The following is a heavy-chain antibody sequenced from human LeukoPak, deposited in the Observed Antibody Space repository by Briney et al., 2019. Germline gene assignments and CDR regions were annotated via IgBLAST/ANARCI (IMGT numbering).Heavy chain of an antibody. Sequence: ASVKVSCKASGYTFTSYDINWVRQATGQGLEWMGWMNPNSGNTGYAQKFQGRVTMTRNTSISTAYMELSSLRSEDTAVYYCASGITIFEHHYGMDVWGQGTTVTVSS. CDR2: MNPNSGNT. CDR3: ASGITIFEHHYGMDV. J-gene: IGHJ6*02. CDR1: GYTFTSYD. D-gene: IGHD3-3*01. V-gene: IGHV1-8*01.